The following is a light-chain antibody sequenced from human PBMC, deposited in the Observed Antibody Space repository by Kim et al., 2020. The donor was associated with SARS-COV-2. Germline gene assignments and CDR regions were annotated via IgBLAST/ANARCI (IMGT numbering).Light chain of an antibody. J-gene: IGKJ3*01. CDR1: QSVSSSY. Sequence: LSPGERATLSSRASQSVSSSYLAWYQQKPGQAPRLLIYGASSRATGIPDRFSGSGSGTDFTLTISRLEPEDFAVYYCQQYGSVFTFGPGTKVDIK. V-gene: IGKV3-20*01. CDR3: QQYGSVFT. CDR2: GAS.